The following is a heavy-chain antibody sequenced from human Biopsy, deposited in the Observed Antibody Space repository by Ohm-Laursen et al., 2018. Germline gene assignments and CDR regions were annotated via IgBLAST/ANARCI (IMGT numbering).Heavy chain of an antibody. Sequence: SLRLSCAASGFTFSSHGMHWVRQAPGKGLEWVAHFSYDGINKHYADSMKGRFTISRDNSKNTLSLQMNSLRVEDTAMYYCLREAATGYYRTADFWGQGTLVTVSS. D-gene: IGHD3-9*01. CDR2: FSYDGINK. CDR1: GFTFSSHG. V-gene: IGHV3-30*03. J-gene: IGHJ4*02. CDR3: LREAATGYYRTADF.